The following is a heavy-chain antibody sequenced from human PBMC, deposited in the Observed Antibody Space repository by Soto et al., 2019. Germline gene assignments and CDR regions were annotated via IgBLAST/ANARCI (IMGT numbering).Heavy chain of an antibody. CDR3: ARRDITIFGVDNIPYGMDV. CDR2: IYYSGST. D-gene: IGHD3-3*01. V-gene: IGHV4-39*01. CDR1: GGSISSSSYY. J-gene: IGHJ6*02. Sequence: SETLSLTCTVSGGSISSSSYYWGWIRQPPGKGLEWIGSIYYSGSTYYNPSLKSRVTISVDTSKNQFSLKLSSVTAADTAVYYCARRDITIFGVDNIPYGMDVWGQGTTVPSP.